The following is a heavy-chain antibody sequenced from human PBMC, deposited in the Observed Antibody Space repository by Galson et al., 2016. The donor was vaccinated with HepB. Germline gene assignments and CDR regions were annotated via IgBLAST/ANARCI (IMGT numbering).Heavy chain of an antibody. CDR1: GYSFTSYW. Sequence: QSGAEVKKPGESLRISCETSGYSFTSYWITWVRQVPGKGLDWLGKTDPRDSSTHYSQSRQGNVIISSDKSISTAYLQWRSLEASDTAMHYCARHALGSSGWHFLDYWGRGTLVSVSS. CDR3: ARHALGSSGWHFLDY. V-gene: IGHV5-10-1*01. J-gene: IGHJ4*02. CDR2: TDPRDSST. D-gene: IGHD6-19*01.